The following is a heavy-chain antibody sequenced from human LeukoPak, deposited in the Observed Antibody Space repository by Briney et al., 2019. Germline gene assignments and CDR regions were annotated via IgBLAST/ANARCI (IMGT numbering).Heavy chain of an antibody. CDR1: GGTFSSYA. V-gene: IGHV1-69*13. CDR2: IIPIFGTA. Sequence: SVKVSCKATGGTFSSYAICWVRQAPGQGLEWMGGIIPIFGTANYAQKFQGRVTITADESTSTAYMELSSLRSEDTAVYYCASYYDFWSGYLDYYYYGMDVWGQGTTVTVSS. D-gene: IGHD3-3*01. CDR3: ASYYDFWSGYLDYYYYGMDV. J-gene: IGHJ6*02.